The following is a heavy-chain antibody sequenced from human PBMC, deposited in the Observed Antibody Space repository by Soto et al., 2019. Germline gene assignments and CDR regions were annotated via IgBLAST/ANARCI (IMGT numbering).Heavy chain of an antibody. V-gene: IGHV1-8*01. CDR2: MNPRSGNT. Sequence: VASVKVSCKASGNSFSKYDIHWVRQATGHGLEWMGWMNPRSGNTGYAQNFRGRVTMTRNTAMSTAYMELSSLRYEDTATYFCKRARGAETFDLWGQGSRVTVSS. CDR1: GNSFSKYD. D-gene: IGHD2-15*01. CDR3: KRARGAETFDL. J-gene: IGHJ5*02.